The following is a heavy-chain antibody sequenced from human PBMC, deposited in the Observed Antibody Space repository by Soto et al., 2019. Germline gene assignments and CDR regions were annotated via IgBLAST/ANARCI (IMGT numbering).Heavy chain of an antibody. D-gene: IGHD3-16*01. CDR3: VMVDNYVTPTPQDG. CDR2: ISPYTGNT. J-gene: IGHJ6*02. Sequence: GASVKVSCKASGYIFVNYGIAWVRQAPGQGLEWMGWISPYTGNTHSATKVQGRLTMTTDTSTSTAYMDLGSLTSDDTAVYYCVMVDNYVTPTPQDGWGQGTTVTVSS. V-gene: IGHV1-18*01. CDR1: GYIFVNYG.